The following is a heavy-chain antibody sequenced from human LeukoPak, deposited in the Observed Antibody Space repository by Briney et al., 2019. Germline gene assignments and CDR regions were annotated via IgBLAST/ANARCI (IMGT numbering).Heavy chain of an antibody. D-gene: IGHD3-22*01. CDR2: ISGSGGST. CDR1: GFTFSSYA. CDR3: AKRGIYDSSGYYFDY. Sequence: GGSLRLSCAASGFTFSSYAMSWVRQAPGKGLEWVSGISGSGGSTYYADSVKGRFTISRDNSKNTLYLQMNSLRAEDTAVYYCAKRGIYDSSGYYFDYWGQGTLVTVSS. J-gene: IGHJ4*02. V-gene: IGHV3-23*01.